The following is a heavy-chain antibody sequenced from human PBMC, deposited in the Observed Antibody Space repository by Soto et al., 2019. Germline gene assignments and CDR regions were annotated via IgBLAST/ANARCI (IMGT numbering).Heavy chain of an antibody. J-gene: IGHJ6*02. CDR3: ARGRQKEYQLLFLYGMDV. D-gene: IGHD2-2*01. CDR1: GGTFSSYA. V-gene: IGHV1-69*13. Sequence: GASVKVSCKASGGTFSSYAISWVRQAPGQGLEWMGGIIPIFGTANYAQKFQGRVTITADESTSTAYMELSSLRSEDTAVYYCARGRQKEYQLLFLYGMDVWGQGTTVTVS. CDR2: IIPIFGTA.